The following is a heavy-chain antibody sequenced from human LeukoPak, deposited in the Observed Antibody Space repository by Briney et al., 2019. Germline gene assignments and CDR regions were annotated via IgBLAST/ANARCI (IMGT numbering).Heavy chain of an antibody. Sequence: SETLSLTCTVSGGSISSYYWSWIRQPPGKGLEWIGYIYYSGSTNYNPSLKSRVTISVDTSKNQFSLKLSSVTAADPAVYYCARGAPSYFDYWGQGTLVTVSS. J-gene: IGHJ4*02. CDR3: ARGAPSYFDY. V-gene: IGHV4-59*01. CDR2: IYYSGST. CDR1: GGSISSYY.